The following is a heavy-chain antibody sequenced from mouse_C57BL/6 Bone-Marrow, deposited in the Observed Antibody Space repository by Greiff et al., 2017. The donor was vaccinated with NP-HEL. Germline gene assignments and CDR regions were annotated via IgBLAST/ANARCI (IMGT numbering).Heavy chain of an antibody. CDR2: IDPENGDT. CDR3: NYDYDPFAY. V-gene: IGHV14-4*01. Sequence: VQLQQSGAELVRPGASVKLSCTASGFNIKDDYMHWVKQRPEQGLEWIGWIDPENGDTEYASKFQGKATITADTSSNTAYLQLSSLTSEDTAVYYGNYDYDPFAYWGQGTLVTVSA. CDR1: GFNIKDDY. J-gene: IGHJ3*01. D-gene: IGHD2-4*01.